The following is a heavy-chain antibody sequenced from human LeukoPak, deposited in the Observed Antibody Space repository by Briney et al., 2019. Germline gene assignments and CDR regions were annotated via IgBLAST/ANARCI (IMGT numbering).Heavy chain of an antibody. CDR3: ARRGAARSHDLVRCIDY. CDR2: IYYSGST. Sequence: SETLSLTCTVSGGSISSSSYYWGWIRQPPGKGLEWIGSIYYSGSTYYNPSLKSRVTISVDTSKNHFSLKLSLVTAADTAVYSCARRGAARSHDLVRCIDYWGQGTLVTVSS. D-gene: IGHD2-15*01. J-gene: IGHJ4*02. V-gene: IGHV4-39*01. CDR1: GGSISSSSYY.